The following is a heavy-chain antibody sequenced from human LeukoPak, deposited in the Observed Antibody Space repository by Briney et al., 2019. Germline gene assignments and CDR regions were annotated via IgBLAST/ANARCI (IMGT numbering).Heavy chain of an antibody. J-gene: IGHJ4*02. V-gene: IGHV4-59*08. Sequence: SETLSLTCGVSGGSISSYYWSWLRQPPGKGLEWIGYIYYSGSTNYNPSLKSRVTISADTSKNQFSLKVSSVTAADSAVYYCARGQIYFDYWGQGTLVTVSS. CDR1: GGSISSYY. CDR2: IYYSGST. CDR3: ARGQIYFDY.